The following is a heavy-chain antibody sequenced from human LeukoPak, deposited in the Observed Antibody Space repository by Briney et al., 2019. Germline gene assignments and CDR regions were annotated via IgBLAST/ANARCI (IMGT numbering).Heavy chain of an antibody. D-gene: IGHD2-2*01. CDR3: ARGHRGYCSSTSCYGFVSYDYYGMDV. Sequence: GGSLRLSCAASGFTFSSYSMNWVRQAPGKGLEWVSSISSSSSYIYYADSVKGRFTISRDNAKNSLYLQMNGLRAEDTAVYYCARGHRGYCSSTSCYGFVSYDYYGMDVWGQGTTVTVSS. V-gene: IGHV3-21*01. J-gene: IGHJ6*02. CDR2: ISSSSSYI. CDR1: GFTFSSYS.